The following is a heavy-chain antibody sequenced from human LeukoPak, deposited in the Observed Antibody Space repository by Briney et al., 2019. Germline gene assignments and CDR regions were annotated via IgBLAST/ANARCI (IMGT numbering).Heavy chain of an antibody. D-gene: IGHD6-13*01. CDR1: GFTFSSYG. Sequence: GRSLRLSCAASGFTFSSYGMHWVRQAPGKGLEWVAVISYDGSNKYYADSVKGRFTISRDNSKNTLYLQMNSLRAEDTAVYYCARGQAAAGTGMDFDYWGQGTLVTVSS. J-gene: IGHJ4*02. CDR3: ARGQAAAGTGMDFDY. V-gene: IGHV3-30*03. CDR2: ISYDGSNK.